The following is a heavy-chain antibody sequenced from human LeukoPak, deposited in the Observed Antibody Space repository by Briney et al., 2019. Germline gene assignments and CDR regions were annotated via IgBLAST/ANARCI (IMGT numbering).Heavy chain of an antibody. J-gene: IGHJ6*02. V-gene: IGHV4-59*01. D-gene: IGHD6-6*01. CDR3: ARDRGSSEVYYYYYGMDV. CDR1: GGSISSYY. CDR2: TYYSGST. Sequence: SETLSLTCTVSGGSISSYYWSWIRQPPGKGLEWIGYTYYSGSTNYNPSLKSRVTISVDTSKNQFSLKLSSVTAADTAVYYCARDRGSSEVYYYYYGMDVWGQGTTVTVSS.